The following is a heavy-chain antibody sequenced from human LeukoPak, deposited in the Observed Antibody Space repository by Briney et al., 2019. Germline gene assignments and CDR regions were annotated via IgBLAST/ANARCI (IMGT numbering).Heavy chain of an antibody. J-gene: IGHJ3*02. CDR2: MNPNSGNT. Sequence: GASVKVSCKASGYTFTSYYMHWVRQATGQGLEWMGWMNPNSGNTGYAQKFQGRVTITWSSSISTGYMELSSLRSEDTAVYYCARGVAGLGRRAFDIWGQGTMVTVSS. CDR3: ARGVAGLGRRAFDI. V-gene: IGHV1-8*03. CDR1: GYTFTSYY. D-gene: IGHD6-19*01.